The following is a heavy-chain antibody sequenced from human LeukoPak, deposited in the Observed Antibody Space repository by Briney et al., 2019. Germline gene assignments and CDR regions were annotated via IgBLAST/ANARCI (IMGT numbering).Heavy chain of an antibody. V-gene: IGHV1-24*01. CDR3: ATVPRSRESGQWLVGGFDY. D-gene: IGHD6-19*01. J-gene: IGHJ4*02. CDR2: FDPEDGET. CDR1: GYTLTELS. Sequence: ASVKVSCKVSGYTLTELSMHWVRQAPGKGLEWMGGFDPEDGETIYAQKFQGRVTMTEDTSTDTAYMELSSLRSEDTAVYYCATVPRSRESGQWLVGGFDYWGQGTLVTVSS.